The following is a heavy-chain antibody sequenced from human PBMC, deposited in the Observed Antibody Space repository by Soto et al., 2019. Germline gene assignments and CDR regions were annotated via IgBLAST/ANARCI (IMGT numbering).Heavy chain of an antibody. CDR2: IIPIFATA. CDR3: AQCLLGVNYYYGMDV. D-gene: IGHD3-16*01. CDR1: GGTFSSYA. Sequence: QVQLVQSGAEVKKPWSSVKVSCKASGGTFSSYAINWVRQAPGQGLEWMGGIIPIFATADYAQKFQGRVTITADESTSTAYMELSSLRSEDTAVYYCAQCLLGVNYYYGMDVWGQGTTVTVSS. J-gene: IGHJ6*02. V-gene: IGHV1-69*12.